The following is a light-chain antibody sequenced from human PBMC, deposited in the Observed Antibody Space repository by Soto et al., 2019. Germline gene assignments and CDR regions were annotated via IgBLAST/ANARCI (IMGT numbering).Light chain of an antibody. CDR1: QSVSSN. CDR3: QEYNTWPPVT. J-gene: IGKJ1*01. CDR2: GAS. V-gene: IGKV3-15*01. Sequence: EIVRTQAPATLSVAPGERATLACRASQSVSSNLAWYQQKPCQAPRLLIYGASNRATGIPARFSGRGSGTEVTLTISSLKYEDFAVYYCQEYNTWPPVTFGQGTNVEIK.